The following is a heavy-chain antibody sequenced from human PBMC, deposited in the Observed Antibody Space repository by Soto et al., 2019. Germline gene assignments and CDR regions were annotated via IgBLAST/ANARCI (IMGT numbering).Heavy chain of an antibody. CDR2: IWYDGSNK. V-gene: IGHV3-33*01. J-gene: IGHJ6*02. CDR3: AREFTYYDFWSGYSYYGMDV. Sequence: GGSLRLSCAASGFTFSSYGMHWVRQAPGKGLEWVAVIWYDGSNKYYADSVKGRFTISRDTSKNTLYLQMNSLRDEDTAVYYCAREFTYYDFWSGYSYYGMDVWGQGATVTVSS. D-gene: IGHD3-3*01. CDR1: GFTFSSYG.